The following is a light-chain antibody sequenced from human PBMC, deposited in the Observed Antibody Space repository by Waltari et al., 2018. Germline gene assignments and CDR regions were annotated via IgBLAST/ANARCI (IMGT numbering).Light chain of an antibody. Sequence: QSLLTQAPSASAPPGQRITMTCSGSNSNIGKNTVNWYQQLPGTAPKLLVYRNDQRPLEVPDRCAGSRSGTSASLAISGLQFDDEADYYCATWDDSLNGWVFGGGTRLTVL. CDR3: ATWDDSLNGWV. CDR2: RND. J-gene: IGLJ3*02. CDR1: NSNIGKNT. V-gene: IGLV1-44*01.